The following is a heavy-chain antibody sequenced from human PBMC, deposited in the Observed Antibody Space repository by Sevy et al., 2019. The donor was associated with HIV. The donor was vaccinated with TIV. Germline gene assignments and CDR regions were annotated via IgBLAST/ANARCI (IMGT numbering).Heavy chain of an antibody. CDR2: IYYSGST. CDR1: GGSISSGGYY. CDR3: ARGGGTYYYDSSYFQH. J-gene: IGHJ1*01. D-gene: IGHD3-22*01. V-gene: IGHV4-31*03. Sequence: SETLSLTCTVSGGSISSGGYYWSWIRQHPGKGLEWIGYIYYSGSTYYNPSLKSRVTISVDTSKNQFSLKLSSVAAAGTAVYYCARGGGTYYYDSSYFQHWGQGTLVTVSS.